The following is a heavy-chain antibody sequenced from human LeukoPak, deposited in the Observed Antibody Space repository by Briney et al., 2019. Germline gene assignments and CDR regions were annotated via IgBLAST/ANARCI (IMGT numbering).Heavy chain of an antibody. Sequence: NPSQTLSLTCTVSGGSISSGGYYWSWIRQHPGKGLEWIGYIYYSGSTYYSPSLKSRVTISVDTSKNQFSLKLSSVTAAATAVYYCARDRYTVVSWCFELWGRGTLVTVSS. J-gene: IGHJ2*01. CDR2: IYYSGST. CDR3: ARDRYTVVSWCFEL. V-gene: IGHV4-31*03. CDR1: GGSISSGGYY. D-gene: IGHD4-23*01.